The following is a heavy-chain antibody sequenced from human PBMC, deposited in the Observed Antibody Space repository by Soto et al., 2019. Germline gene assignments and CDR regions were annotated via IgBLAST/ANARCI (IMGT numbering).Heavy chain of an antibody. CDR3: ARGDRGAFGD. D-gene: IGHD3-10*01. Sequence: EVQLVESGGDLVQPGGSLRLSCAASGFTFSYYWMHWVRQPPGKGLVWVSRIHSDGSATTYADSVKGRFTISRDNAKNTLYLQMNSLTADDTAVYYCARGDRGAFGDWGQGTVVTVSS. V-gene: IGHV3-74*01. CDR2: IHSDGSAT. CDR1: GFTFSYYW. J-gene: IGHJ4*02.